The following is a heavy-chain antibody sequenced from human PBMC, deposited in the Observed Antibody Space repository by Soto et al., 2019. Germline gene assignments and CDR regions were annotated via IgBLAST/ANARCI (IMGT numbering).Heavy chain of an antibody. CDR3: VPLGYCSGGSCYGMDV. CDR1: GYTFTGYY. J-gene: IGHJ6*02. D-gene: IGHD2-15*01. CDR2: INPNSGGT. Sequence: ASVKSSFKASGYTFTGYYMHWVRQAPGQGLEWMGWINPNSGGTNYAQKFQCRVTMTRDTSISTAYMELSRPRSDATSVYYCVPLGYCSGGSCYGMDVWGQGTTVTVS. V-gene: IGHV1-2*02.